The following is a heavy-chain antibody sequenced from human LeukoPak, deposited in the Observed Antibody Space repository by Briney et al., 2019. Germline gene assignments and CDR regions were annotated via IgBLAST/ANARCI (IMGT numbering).Heavy chain of an antibody. CDR3: ARGVSSGSRLRFFDY. V-gene: IGHV3-21*01. J-gene: IGHJ4*02. CDR2: ISSSSSYI. Sequence: GGSLRLSCAASGFTFSSYSMNWVRQAPGEGLEWVSSISSSSSYIYYADSVKGRFAISRDNAKNSLYLQMNSLRAEDTAVYYCARGVSSGSRLRFFDYWGQGTLVTVSS. CDR1: GFTFSSYS. D-gene: IGHD6-19*01.